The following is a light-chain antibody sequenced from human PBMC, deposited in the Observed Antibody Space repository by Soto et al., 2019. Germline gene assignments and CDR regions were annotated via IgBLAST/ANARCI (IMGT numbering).Light chain of an antibody. CDR1: QGLSTN. CDR2: TAF. V-gene: IGKV1-9*01. Sequence: DIQLTQSPSFLSASVGDRVTITCRASQGLSTNAAWYQLKPGKVPNLLIYTAFNLQSGVPSRFSGSGSGTEFTLTISSLQTEDSATYYCQQANGYPLTFGGGTKVEIK. CDR3: QQANGYPLT. J-gene: IGKJ4*01.